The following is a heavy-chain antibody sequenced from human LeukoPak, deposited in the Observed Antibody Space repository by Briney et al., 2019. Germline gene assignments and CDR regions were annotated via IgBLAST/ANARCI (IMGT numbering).Heavy chain of an antibody. D-gene: IGHD3-3*01. V-gene: IGHV1-8*01. J-gene: IGHJ6*02. Sequence: ASVKVSCKASGYTFTSYDINWVRQATGQGLEWMGWMNPNSGNTGYAQKFQGRVTMTRNTSISTAYMELSSPRSEDTAVYYCARGPPYYDFWSGYLYYYYYGMDVWGQGTTVTVSS. CDR1: GYTFTSYD. CDR3: ARGPPYYDFWSGYLYYYYYGMDV. CDR2: MNPNSGNT.